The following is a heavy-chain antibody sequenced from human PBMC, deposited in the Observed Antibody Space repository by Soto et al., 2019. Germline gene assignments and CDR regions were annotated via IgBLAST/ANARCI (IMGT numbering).Heavy chain of an antibody. CDR1: GFTFDDNG. CDR2: ISWNGVST. Sequence: GGSLRLSCAASGFTFDDNGMSWVRQAPGKGLEWVSGISWNGVSTGYADFVKGRFTISRDNSKNTLYLQMNSLRAEDTAVYYCAKDRHRSGSPHPFDYWGQGTLVTVSS. V-gene: IGHV3-20*04. J-gene: IGHJ4*02. D-gene: IGHD3-22*01. CDR3: AKDRHRSGSPHPFDY.